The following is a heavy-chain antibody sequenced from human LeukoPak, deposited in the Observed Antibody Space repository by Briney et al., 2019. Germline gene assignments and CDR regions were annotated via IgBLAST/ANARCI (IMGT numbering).Heavy chain of an antibody. CDR3: ARFRAGVGEPYGDY. D-gene: IGHD3-10*01. CDR1: GYSENFYG. Sequence: ASVKVSCKTSGYSENFYGITWVRQVAGQGLEWMGWISAYNGNTNYAQKVQGRVTMTTDTSTSTGYMELRSLRFDDTAVYYCARFRAGVGEPYGDYWGQGTLVTVSS. J-gene: IGHJ4*02. V-gene: IGHV1-18*01. CDR2: ISAYNGNT.